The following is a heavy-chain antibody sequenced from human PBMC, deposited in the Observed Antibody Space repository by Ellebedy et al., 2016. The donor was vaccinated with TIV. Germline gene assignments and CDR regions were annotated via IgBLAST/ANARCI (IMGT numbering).Heavy chain of an antibody. CDR2: INPSGGST. CDR3: ASFFAVTTDAEYFQH. J-gene: IGHJ1*01. V-gene: IGHV1-46*01. D-gene: IGHD4-17*01. Sequence: ASVKVSXKASGYTFTSYYMHWVRQAPGQGLEWMGIINPSGGSTSYAQKFQGRVTMTEDTSTDTAYMELSSLRSEDTAVYYCASFFAVTTDAEYFQHWGQGTLVTVSS. CDR1: GYTFTSYY.